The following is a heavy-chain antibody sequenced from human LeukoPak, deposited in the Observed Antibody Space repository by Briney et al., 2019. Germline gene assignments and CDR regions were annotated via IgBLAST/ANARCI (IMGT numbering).Heavy chain of an antibody. CDR1: GGPITTHY. CDR2: IYHSGST. J-gene: IGHJ4*02. Sequence: SETLSLTCTVSGGPITTHYWSWLRQPPGKGLEWIGYIYHSGSTNYNPSLKSRVTISVDTSKNQFSLKLTSVTAADTAVYYCARLYTTTFYFDYWGQGTLVTVSS. V-gene: IGHV4-59*11. D-gene: IGHD2-2*02. CDR3: ARLYTTTFYFDY.